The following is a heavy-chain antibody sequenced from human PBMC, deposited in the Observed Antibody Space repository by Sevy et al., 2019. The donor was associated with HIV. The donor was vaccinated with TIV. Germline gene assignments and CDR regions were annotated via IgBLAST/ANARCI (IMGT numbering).Heavy chain of an antibody. D-gene: IGHD3-9*01. CDR3: ARGAYKYLTGDAFDI. CDR1: GFTFSSYS. Sequence: GGSLRLSCAASGFTFSSYSMNWVRQAPGKGLEWVSYISSSSSTIYYADSVKGRFTISRDNAKNSLYLQMKSLRDEDTAVYYCARGAYKYLTGDAFDIWGQGTMVTVSS. CDR2: ISSSSSTI. J-gene: IGHJ3*02. V-gene: IGHV3-48*02.